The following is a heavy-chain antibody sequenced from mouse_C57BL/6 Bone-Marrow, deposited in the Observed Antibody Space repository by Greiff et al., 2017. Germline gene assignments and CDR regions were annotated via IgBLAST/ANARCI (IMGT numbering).Heavy chain of an antibody. V-gene: IGHV5-4*01. CDR2: ISDGGSYT. Sequence: EVKLVESGGGLVKPGGSLKLSCAASGFTFSSYAMSWVRQTPEQRLEWVATISDGGSYTYYPDNVKGRFTISRDNAKDNLYLQMNNLKSKDTAMYYCARDGNYAWFAYWGQGTLVTVSA. CDR1: GFTFSSYA. D-gene: IGHD2-1*01. CDR3: ARDGNYAWFAY. J-gene: IGHJ3*01.